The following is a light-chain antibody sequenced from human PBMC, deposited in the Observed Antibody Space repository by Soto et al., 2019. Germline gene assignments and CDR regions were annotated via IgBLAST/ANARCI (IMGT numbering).Light chain of an antibody. CDR1: SSNIGAGYD. CDR3: QSYDSSLSGFYV. J-gene: IGLJ1*01. Sequence: QSVLTQPPSVSGAPGQRVTISCTGSSSNIGAGYDVHWYQQLPGTAPNLLIYGNSNRPSAVPDRFSGSKSGTSASLAITGLQAEDEADYYCQSYDSSLSGFYVFGTGTKVTVL. CDR2: GNS. V-gene: IGLV1-40*01.